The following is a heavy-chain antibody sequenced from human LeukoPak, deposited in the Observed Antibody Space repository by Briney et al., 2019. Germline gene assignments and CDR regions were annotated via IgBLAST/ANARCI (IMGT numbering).Heavy chain of an antibody. Sequence: ASVKVSCKASGYTFTSYDINWVRQATGQGLEWMGWIHPKSGDTKYAPKFLGRVTLTRDTSTTIVYMELRWLTSDDTAVYYCSRGSGISYGGIDYWGQGTLVTVSS. V-gene: IGHV1-2*02. J-gene: IGHJ4*02. CDR2: IHPKSGDT. CDR3: SRGSGISYGGIDY. D-gene: IGHD5-18*01. CDR1: GYTFTSYD.